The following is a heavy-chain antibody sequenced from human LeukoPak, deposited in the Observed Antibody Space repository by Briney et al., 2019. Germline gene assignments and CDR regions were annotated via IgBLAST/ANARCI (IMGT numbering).Heavy chain of an antibody. CDR3: ARGGGSSSWYEFLCDY. CDR2: ISWNSGSI. J-gene: IGHJ4*02. Sequence: GGSLRLSCAASGFTFDDYAMHWVRQAPGKGLEWVSGISWNSGSIGYADSVKGRFTISRDNAKNSLYLQMNSLRAEDTALYYCARGGGSSSWYEFLCDYWGQGTLVTVSS. V-gene: IGHV3-9*01. D-gene: IGHD6-13*01. CDR1: GFTFDDYA.